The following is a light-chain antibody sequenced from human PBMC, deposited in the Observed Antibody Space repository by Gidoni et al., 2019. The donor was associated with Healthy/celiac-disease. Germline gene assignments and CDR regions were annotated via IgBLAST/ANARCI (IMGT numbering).Light chain of an antibody. CDR1: PSVLYSSNNKNY. CDR3: QQYCSTPYT. CDR2: WAS. Sequence: DIVMTQSPDSLAASLGERATINSTSSPSVLYSSNNKNYLAWYQQKPGQPPKLLIYWASTRESGVPDRFSGSGSGTDFTLTISSLQAEDVAVYYCQQYCSTPYTFGQXTKLEIK. V-gene: IGKV4-1*01. J-gene: IGKJ2*01.